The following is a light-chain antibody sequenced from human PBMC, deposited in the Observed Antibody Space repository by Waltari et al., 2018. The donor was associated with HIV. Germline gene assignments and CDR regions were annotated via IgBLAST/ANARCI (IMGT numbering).Light chain of an antibody. Sequence: QSALTQPASVSGSPGQSITITCTGTSSDIGTYNLVSWYQRHPGKAPKLMIYEVSKRPSGISKRFSGSKSGNTASLTISGLQADDEADYFCCSYGGSRVFGGGTKLTVL. V-gene: IGLV2-23*02. CDR2: EVS. J-gene: IGLJ3*02. CDR1: SSDIGTYNL. CDR3: CSYGGSRV.